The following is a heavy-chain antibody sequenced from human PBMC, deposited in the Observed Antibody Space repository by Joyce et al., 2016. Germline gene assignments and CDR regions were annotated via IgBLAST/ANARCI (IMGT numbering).Heavy chain of an antibody. CDR1: GDSVSSNSAA. D-gene: IGHD2-2*01. CDR2: TYYRSRYYN. CDR3: VRQGGYHFGMDV. V-gene: IGHV6-1*01. J-gene: IGHJ6*02. Sequence: QVQLQQSGPGLVKPSQTLSLTCVISGDSVSSNSAAWNWIRQTPSRGLGWLGRTYYRSRYYNEYEASVKSRITITADTSKNQLSLDLTSVTPEDTAVYYCVRQGGYHFGMDVWGQGTTVIVSS.